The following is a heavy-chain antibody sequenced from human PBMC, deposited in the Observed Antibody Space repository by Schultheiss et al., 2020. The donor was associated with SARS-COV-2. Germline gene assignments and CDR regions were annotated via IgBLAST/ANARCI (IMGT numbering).Heavy chain of an antibody. J-gene: IGHJ4*02. D-gene: IGHD3-22*01. CDR3: ARTYYDSSGYYPDIFDY. V-gene: IGHV4-59*01. Sequence: SETLSLTCTVSGGSISSYSLGLIRQPPGTGLEWIGYIYYSGSTYYNPSLKSRVTISVDTPKNQFSLKLSSVTAADTAVYYCARTYYDSSGYYPDIFDYWGQGTLVTVSS. CDR1: GGSISSYS. CDR2: IYYSGST.